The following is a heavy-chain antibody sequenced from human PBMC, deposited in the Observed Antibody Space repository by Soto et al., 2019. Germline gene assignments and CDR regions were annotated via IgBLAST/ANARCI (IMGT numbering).Heavy chain of an antibody. CDR1: GCAFSSYA. V-gene: IGHV1-69*06. CDR2: IIPIFGET. CDR3: ATFPYCGCDCYSPWFDP. J-gene: IGHJ5*02. D-gene: IGHD2-21*02. Sequence: SVKVSCKASGCAFSSYAIRWVRHAPGQGLEWMGGIIPIFGETIYAQKFQGRVTMTEDTSTDTAYMELSSLRSEDTAVYYCATFPYCGCDCYSPWFDPWGQGTLVTVSS.